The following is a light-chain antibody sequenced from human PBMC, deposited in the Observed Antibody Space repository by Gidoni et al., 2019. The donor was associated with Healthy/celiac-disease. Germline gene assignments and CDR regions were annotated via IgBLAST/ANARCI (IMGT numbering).Light chain of an antibody. CDR2: DAS. V-gene: IGKV1-33*01. J-gene: IGKJ4*01. CDR1: QDISNY. Sequence: DIQMTQSPSSLSASVGDRVTITCQASQDISNYLNWYQQNPGKAPKLLIYDASSLETGVPSRFSGSGSGTDFSFTISSLQPEDIATYYCQQYDSLPLTFGGGTKVEIE. CDR3: QQYDSLPLT.